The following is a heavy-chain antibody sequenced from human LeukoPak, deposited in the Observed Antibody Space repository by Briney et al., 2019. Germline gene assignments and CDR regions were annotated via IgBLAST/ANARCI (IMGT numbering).Heavy chain of an antibody. V-gene: IGHV3-30*04. CDR1: GFTFSNYA. Sequence: GGALRLSCAASGFTFSNYAMYWVRQAPGKGLEWVAVMSYDGSDRYYADSVKGRFTISRDNSENTLYMQMNSLRTEDTAVYYCETSKSHWILRGYFDYWGQGTLVTVSS. CDR3: ETSKSHWILRGYFDY. D-gene: IGHD1-1*01. CDR2: MSYDGSDR. J-gene: IGHJ4*02.